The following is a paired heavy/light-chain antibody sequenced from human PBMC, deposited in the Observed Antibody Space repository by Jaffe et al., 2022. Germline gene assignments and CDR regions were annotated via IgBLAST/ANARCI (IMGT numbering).Heavy chain of an antibody. V-gene: IGHV3-30*02. CDR1: GFTFSTFG. J-gene: IGHJ4*02. D-gene: IGHD6-19*01. CDR2: IRYDGSKK. Sequence: QVQLVESGGGVVQPGGSLRLACAASGFTFSTFGMHWVRQAPGKGLEWVAFIRYDGSKKYYADSVKGRFTISRDNSKNTLYLQMNSLRAEDTALYYCAKDGGGWQLNYWGQGTLVTVSS. CDR3: AKDGGGWQLNY.
Light chain of an antibody. V-gene: IGLV8-61*01. Sequence: QTVVTQEPSFSVSPGGTVTLTCGLSSGSVSTSYYPSWYQQTPGQAPRTLIYSTNTRSSGVPDRFSGSILGNKAALTITGAQADDESDYYCVLYMGSGIWVFGGGTKVTVL. CDR3: VLYMGSGIWV. CDR2: STN. J-gene: IGLJ3*02. CDR1: SGSVSTSYY.